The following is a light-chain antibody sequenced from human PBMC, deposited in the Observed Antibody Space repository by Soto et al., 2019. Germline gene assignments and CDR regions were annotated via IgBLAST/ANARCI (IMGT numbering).Light chain of an antibody. J-gene: IGKJ1*01. CDR2: GAS. V-gene: IGKV3-15*01. CDR1: QSVTSSY. CDR3: QQYNNWPWT. Sequence: EMVLTQSPATVSLSPGGRATLSCRASQSVTSSYLAWYQQKPGQAPRLLIYGASTRATSFPARFSGSGSGTDFTLTISSLQSEDFAVYYCQQYNNWPWTFGQGTKVDIK.